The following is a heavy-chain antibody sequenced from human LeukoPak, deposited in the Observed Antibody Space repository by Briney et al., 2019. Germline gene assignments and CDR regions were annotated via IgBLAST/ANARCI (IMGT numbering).Heavy chain of an antibody. J-gene: IGHJ4*02. D-gene: IGHD3-3*01. CDR3: TTWSVGYYDFWSGYYPPDY. V-gene: IGHV3-15*01. CDR1: GFTFSNGW. Sequence: PGGSLRLSCAVSGFTFSNGWMSWVRQAPGKGLEWVGRIKSKSDGGTTDYAAPMKGRFTISRDDSKNTLYLQMNSLKTEDTAVYYCTTWSVGYYDFWSGYYPPDYWGQGTLVTVSS. CDR2: IKSKSDGGTT.